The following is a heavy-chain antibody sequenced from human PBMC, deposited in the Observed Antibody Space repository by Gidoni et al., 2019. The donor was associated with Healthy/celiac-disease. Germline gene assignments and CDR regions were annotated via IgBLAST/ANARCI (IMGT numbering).Heavy chain of an antibody. CDR3: ARGGGELLWFGGYYYGMDV. V-gene: IGHV4-34*01. CDR2: INHSGST. J-gene: IGHJ6*02. CDR1: GGSFSGYY. Sequence: QVQLQQWGAGLLKSSETLSLPCAVYGGSFSGYYWRWIRQPPGKGLEWIGEINHSGSTNYNPSLKSRVTISVDTSKNQFSLKLSSVTAADTAVYYCARGGGELLWFGGYYYGMDVWGQGTTVTVSS. D-gene: IGHD3-10*01.